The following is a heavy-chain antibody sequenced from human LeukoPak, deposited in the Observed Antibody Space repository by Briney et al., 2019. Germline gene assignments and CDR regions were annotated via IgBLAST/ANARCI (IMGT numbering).Heavy chain of an antibody. J-gene: IGHJ4*02. V-gene: IGHV3-74*03. Sequence: ESLKISCAASGFTFRDYWMHWVRQAPGKGLEWLSRIDKDGSSTPYADPVKGRFTVSRDNVKNTLYLQLNSLRVDDTAVYYCARDGASTVDFDYWGQGNVVSVSS. D-gene: IGHD4-23*01. CDR1: GFTFRDYW. CDR2: IDKDGSST. CDR3: ARDGASTVDFDY.